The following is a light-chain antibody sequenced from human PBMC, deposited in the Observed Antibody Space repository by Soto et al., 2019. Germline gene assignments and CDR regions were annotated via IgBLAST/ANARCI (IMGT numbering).Light chain of an antibody. CDR1: QDISNY. Sequence: DIQMTQSPSSLSASVGDRFTITCQASQDISNYLNWYQQKLGKAPKLLIYDASNLEPGVPSRFSGSGSGTDFTLTIGGLQAEDSAVYYCQQSYNIPYTFGQGTKVDIK. CDR3: QQSYNIPYT. J-gene: IGKJ2*01. CDR2: DAS. V-gene: IGKV1-33*01.